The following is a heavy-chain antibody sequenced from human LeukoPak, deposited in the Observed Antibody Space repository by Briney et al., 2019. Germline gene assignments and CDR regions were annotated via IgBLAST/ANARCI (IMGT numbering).Heavy chain of an antibody. CDR3: AWSVSGATFDY. CDR1: GYIFTTYW. D-gene: IGHD6-19*01. J-gene: IGHJ4*02. Sequence: GESLKISCKGSGYIFTTYWIAWVRQTPGKGLEWMGIIYPGDSDTRYSPSFQGQVTISADKSMRVAYLQRTSLKASDTAMYYCAWSVSGATFDYWGQGTLVTVSS. CDR2: IYPGDSDT. V-gene: IGHV5-51*01.